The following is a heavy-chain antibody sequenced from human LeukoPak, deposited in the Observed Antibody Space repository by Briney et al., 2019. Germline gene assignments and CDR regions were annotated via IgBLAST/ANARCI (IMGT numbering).Heavy chain of an antibody. V-gene: IGHV3-48*01. CDR1: GFTFSSYS. J-gene: IGHJ6*03. Sequence: GGSLRLSCAASGFTFSSYSKNWVRQAPGKGLEWVSYISSSSSTIYYADSVKGRFTISRDNAKNSLYLQMNSLRAEDTAVYYCAREQYYSSATMDVWGKGTTVTVSS. CDR2: ISSSSSTI. D-gene: IGHD6-25*01. CDR3: AREQYYSSATMDV.